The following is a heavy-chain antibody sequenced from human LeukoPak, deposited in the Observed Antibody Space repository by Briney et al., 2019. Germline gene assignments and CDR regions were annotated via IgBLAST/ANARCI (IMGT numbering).Heavy chain of an antibody. V-gene: IGHV4-39*07. J-gene: IGHJ3*02. Sequence: PSETLTLTCSVSGVSISSGSNYWGWIRQPPGKTLEWIGSIYSSGSTYYNPSLKSRVIILIDTAKNHFSLNLSSVTAADTAVYYCARSDGYGLVGIWGQGTMVTVSS. CDR3: ARSDGYGLVGI. CDR2: IYSSGST. D-gene: IGHD3-10*01. CDR1: GVSISSGSNY.